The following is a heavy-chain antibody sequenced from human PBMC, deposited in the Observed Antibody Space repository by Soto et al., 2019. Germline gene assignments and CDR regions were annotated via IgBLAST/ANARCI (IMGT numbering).Heavy chain of an antibody. J-gene: IGHJ4*02. Sequence: SETLSLTCNVSGASXNNYYWGWMRHPPGKGLEWIGYIYYSGNPNYNPSLKSRVTMSVDTSKNQLSLKLTSVTAADTAVYYCARDSGTTGTGGLYDSWGQGTLVTVSS. CDR1: GASXNNYY. D-gene: IGHD1-1*01. CDR3: ARDSGTTGTGGLYDS. CDR2: IYYSGNP. V-gene: IGHV4-59*12.